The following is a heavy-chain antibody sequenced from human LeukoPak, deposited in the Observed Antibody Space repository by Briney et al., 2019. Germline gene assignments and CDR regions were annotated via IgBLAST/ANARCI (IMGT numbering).Heavy chain of an antibody. D-gene: IGHD5-18*01. Sequence: PGGSLRLSCAASGFTFSSYSMNWVRQAPGKGLEWVSFISSSSTTIYYADSVKGRFTISRDNAKNSLYLQMNRLRDEDTAVYYCARDTAMVLHYWGQGTLVTVSS. J-gene: IGHJ4*02. CDR2: ISSSSTTI. CDR1: GFTFSSYS. V-gene: IGHV3-48*02. CDR3: ARDTAMVLHY.